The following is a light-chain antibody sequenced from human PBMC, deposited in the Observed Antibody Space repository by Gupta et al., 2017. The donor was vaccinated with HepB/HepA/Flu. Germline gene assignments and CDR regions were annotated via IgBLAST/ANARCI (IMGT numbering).Light chain of an antibody. Sequence: SSALTQDPAVSVALGQTVRITCQGDSIRKFFASWYQQKPGQAPVLVINDKSNRPSGIPDRFSGSTSGNIASLTITGAQAEDEADYYCNSRDTIENPVICGGGTKLTVL. J-gene: IGLJ2*01. CDR3: NSRDTIENPVI. CDR2: DKS. V-gene: IGLV3-19*01. CDR1: SIRKFF.